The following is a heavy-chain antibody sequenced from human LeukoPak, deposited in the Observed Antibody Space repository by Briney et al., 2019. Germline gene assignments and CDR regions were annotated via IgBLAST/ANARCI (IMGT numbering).Heavy chain of an antibody. CDR1: GFTFSNHW. CDR2: IDGGGSST. Sequence: GGSLRLSCVASGFTFSNHWMHWVRQVPGKGLVWVSRIDGGGSSTSYADSVKGRFSISRDDGENTLYLQMNSLRVEDTAVYYCARGPGSSGGAYVGDYWGHGTLVTVSS. D-gene: IGHD3-22*01. CDR3: ARGPGSSGGAYVGDY. J-gene: IGHJ4*01. V-gene: IGHV3-74*01.